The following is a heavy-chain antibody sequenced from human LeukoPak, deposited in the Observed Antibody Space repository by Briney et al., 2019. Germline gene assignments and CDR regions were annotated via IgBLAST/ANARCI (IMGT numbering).Heavy chain of an antibody. CDR1: GGSISSSSYY. J-gene: IGHJ4*02. CDR3: ARDPLSSRYYGSDTYDY. D-gene: IGHD3-10*01. V-gene: IGHV4-39*07. CDR2: IYYSGST. Sequence: PSETLSLTCTVSGGSISSSSYYWGWIRQPPGKGLEWIGSIYYSGSTHYNPSLKSRVTISVDTSKNQFSLKLSSVTAADTAVYYCARDPLSSRYYGSDTYDYWGQGTLVTGSS.